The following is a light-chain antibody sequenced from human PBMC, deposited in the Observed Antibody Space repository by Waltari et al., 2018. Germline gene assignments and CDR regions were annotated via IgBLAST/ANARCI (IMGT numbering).Light chain of an antibody. CDR2: DGS. CDR1: SSDVGGSNY. CDR3: ISYTSSSTVV. Sequence: QSALTQPASVSGSPGQSITISCTGTSSDVGGSNYVSWYQQHPGKAPKLMIYDGSKRPSGVSDRFSGSKSGNTASLTISGLQAEDEADYYCISYTSSSTVVFGGGTKLTVL. J-gene: IGLJ2*01. V-gene: IGLV2-14*03.